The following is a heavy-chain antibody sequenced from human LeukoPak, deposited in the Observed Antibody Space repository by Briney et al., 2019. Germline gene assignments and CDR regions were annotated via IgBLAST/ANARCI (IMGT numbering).Heavy chain of an antibody. CDR1: GFTFSSYA. Sequence: PGGSLRLSCAASGFTFSSYAMSWVRQAPGKGLEWVSAISGSGGSTYYADSVKGRFTISRDNSKNTLYLQMNSLRAEDTAVYYCAKNPQWLVRPLSYENWGQGTLVTVSS. CDR3: AKNPQWLVRPLSYEN. D-gene: IGHD6-19*01. V-gene: IGHV3-23*01. J-gene: IGHJ4*02. CDR2: ISGSGGST.